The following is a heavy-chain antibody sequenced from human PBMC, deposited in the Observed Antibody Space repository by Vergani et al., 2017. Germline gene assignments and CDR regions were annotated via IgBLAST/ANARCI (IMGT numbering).Heavy chain of an antibody. J-gene: IGHJ4*02. CDR1: GGSISSSSYY. D-gene: IGHD3-10*01. Sequence: QLQLQESGPGLVKPSETLSLTCTVSGGSISSSSYYWGWIRQHPGKGLEWIGYIYYSGSTYYNPSLKSRVTISVDTSKNQFSLKLSSVTAADTAVYYCARGVYYYGSGSFDYWGQGTLVTVSS. CDR3: ARGVYYYGSGSFDY. V-gene: IGHV4-31*03. CDR2: IYYSGST.